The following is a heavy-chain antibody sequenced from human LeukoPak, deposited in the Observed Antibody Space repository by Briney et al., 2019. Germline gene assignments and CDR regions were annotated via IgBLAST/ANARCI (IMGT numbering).Heavy chain of an antibody. CDR3: ARDPFYSYGYFMDQYYFDY. CDR1: GYTFTGYY. CDR2: INPNSGGT. Sequence: ASVKVSCKASGYTFTGYYMHWVRQAPGQGLEWMGWINPNSGGTNYAQKFQVRVTMTRDTSISTAYMELSRLRSDDTAVYYCARDPFYSYGYFMDQYYFDYWGQGTLVTVSS. J-gene: IGHJ4*02. D-gene: IGHD5-18*01. V-gene: IGHV1-2*02.